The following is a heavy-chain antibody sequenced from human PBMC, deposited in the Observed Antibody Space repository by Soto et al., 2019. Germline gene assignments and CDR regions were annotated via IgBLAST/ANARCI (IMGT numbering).Heavy chain of an antibody. CDR3: ARGSGYSYGGVSYYYMDV. J-gene: IGHJ6*03. CDR1: GFTFSSYW. Sequence: EVQLVESGGGLVQPGGSLRLSCAASGFTFSSYWMSWVRQAPGKGLEWVANIKQDGSEKYYVDSVKGRFTITRDNAKNSLYLQMKSPRAEDTAVYYCARGSGYSYGGVSYYYMDVWGKGTTVTVSS. V-gene: IGHV3-7*01. CDR2: IKQDGSEK. D-gene: IGHD5-18*01.